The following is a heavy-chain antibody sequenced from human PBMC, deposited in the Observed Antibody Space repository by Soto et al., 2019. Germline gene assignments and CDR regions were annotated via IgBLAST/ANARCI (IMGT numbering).Heavy chain of an antibody. J-gene: IGHJ4*02. Sequence: QITLKESGPTLVKPTQTLTLTCTFSGFSFGVSGVGVGWSRQPPGRALEWLGLVFWNDDKRYSPSLESRLTLTNDTSNNQVVLTVPNLDPGDTGTYYCARAYTYDFDHWGQGTLVTVSS. D-gene: IGHD2-21*01. CDR2: VFWNDDK. CDR1: GFSFGVSGVG. V-gene: IGHV2-5*01. CDR3: ARAYTYDFDH.